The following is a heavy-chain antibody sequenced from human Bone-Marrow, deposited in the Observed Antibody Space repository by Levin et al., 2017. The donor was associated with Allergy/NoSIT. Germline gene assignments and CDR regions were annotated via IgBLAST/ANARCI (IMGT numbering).Heavy chain of an antibody. CDR3: AIRDGDNSWYYFDQ. V-gene: IGHV4-59*01. Sequence: SETLSLTCTVSGGSISSDYWNWIRQPPGKGLEWIGYMDYTGHTNYNPSLKSRVTISGDTSKNQFSLRLSSVTAADTAGYYFAIRDGDNSWYYFDQGGQGTLVNVSS. CDR1: GGSISSDY. D-gene: IGHD6-13*01. CDR2: MDYTGHT. J-gene: IGHJ4*02.